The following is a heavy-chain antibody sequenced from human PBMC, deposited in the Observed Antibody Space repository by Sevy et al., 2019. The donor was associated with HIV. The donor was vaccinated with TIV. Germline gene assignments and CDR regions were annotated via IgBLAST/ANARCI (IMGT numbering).Heavy chain of an antibody. CDR2: IYYSGST. J-gene: IGHJ4*02. CDR3: ARAPFLGQPFDY. Sequence: SETLSLTCTVSGGSVSTGSYYWSWIRQPPGKGLEWIGYIYYSGSTNYNPSLKSRVTISLDTSKSQFSLKLSSVTAADTAVYYCARAPFLGQPFDYWGQGTLVTVSS. CDR1: GGSVSTGSYY. V-gene: IGHV4-61*01.